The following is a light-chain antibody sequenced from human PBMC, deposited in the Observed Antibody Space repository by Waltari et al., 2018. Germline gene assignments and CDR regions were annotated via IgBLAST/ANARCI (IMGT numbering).Light chain of an antibody. CDR3: SSNTSSGTLYV. Sequence: QSALTQPASVSGSPGQSITIPCTGFTSDLAFVSWYQHHPPRAPKLLLYDVGTRPSGVSNRFSGSKSGNAASLTISGLQAEDEADYYCSSNTSSGTLYVFGTGTKVTVL. V-gene: IGLV2-14*03. CDR1: TSDLAF. CDR2: DVG. J-gene: IGLJ1*01.